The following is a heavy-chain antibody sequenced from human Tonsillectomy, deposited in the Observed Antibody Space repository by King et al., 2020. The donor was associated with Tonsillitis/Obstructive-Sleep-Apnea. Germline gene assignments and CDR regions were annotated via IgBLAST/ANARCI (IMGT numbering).Heavy chain of an antibody. J-gene: IGHJ3*02. D-gene: IGHD2-8*01. CDR2: IYYSGGT. CDR1: GGSISSYY. CDR3: AREGAVMNAFDI. Sequence: VQLQESGPGLVKPSETLSLTCTVSGGSISSYYWSWIRQPPGKGLECIGYIYYSGGTNYNPSLKSRVTISVDTSKNQFSLKLSSVTAADTDVYYCAREGAVMNAFDIWGQGTMVTVSS. V-gene: IGHV4-59*01.